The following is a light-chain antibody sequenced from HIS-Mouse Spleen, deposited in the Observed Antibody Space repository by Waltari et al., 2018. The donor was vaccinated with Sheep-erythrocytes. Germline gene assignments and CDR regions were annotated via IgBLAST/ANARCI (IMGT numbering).Light chain of an antibody. J-gene: IGLJ2*01. V-gene: IGLV2-11*01. CDR3: CSYAGSYTFVV. CDR1: SSDVGGYNY. CDR2: DVS. Sequence: QSALTQPRSVSGSPGQSVTISCTGTSSDVGGYNYVSWYQQHPGKAPKLMIYDVSKRPSGVPDCCAGSKSGNTASLTISGLQAEDEADYYCCSYAGSYTFVVFGGGTKLTVL.